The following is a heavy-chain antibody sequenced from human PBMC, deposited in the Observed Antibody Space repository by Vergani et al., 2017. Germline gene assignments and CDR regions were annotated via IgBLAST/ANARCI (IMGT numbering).Heavy chain of an antibody. CDR3: ARSCSGGSCYSDIYGMDV. CDR2: IYSGGST. Sequence: EVQLVESGGGLVQPGGSLRLSCAASGFTVSSNYMSWVRQAPGKGLEWVSVIYSGGSTYYADSGKGRFTISRDNSKNTLYLQMNSLRAEDTAVYYCARSCSGGSCYSDIYGMDVWGQGTTVTVSS. J-gene: IGHJ6*02. CDR1: GFTVSSNY. D-gene: IGHD2-15*01. V-gene: IGHV3-66*02.